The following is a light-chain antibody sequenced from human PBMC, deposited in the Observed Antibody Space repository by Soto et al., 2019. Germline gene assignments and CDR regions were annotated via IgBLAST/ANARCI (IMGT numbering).Light chain of an antibody. J-gene: IGKJ1*01. Sequence: EIVFTQSPDTLSLSPGERATLSCRASQSVSSSYLAWSPQRPGQAPRPIIYGASRRDTGIPERFNCSGAGPECTRPINRLQPEDVKVDSCHQFDGSTRTFGQGTKVDI. CDR2: GAS. V-gene: IGKV3-20*01. CDR3: HQFDGSTRT. CDR1: QSVSSSY.